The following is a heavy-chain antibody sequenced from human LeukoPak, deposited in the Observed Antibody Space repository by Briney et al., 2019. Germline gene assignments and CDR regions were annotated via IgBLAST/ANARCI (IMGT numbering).Heavy chain of an antibody. CDR2: ISGSGGST. V-gene: IGHV3-23*01. CDR1: GFTFSSYA. CDR3: AKDARRYCSSTSCYSGFDY. J-gene: IGHJ4*02. Sequence: GGSLRLSCAASGFTFSSYAMSCVRQAPGKGLEGVSAISGSGGSTYYADSVKGRFTISRDNSKNTLYLQMNSLRAEDTAVYYCAKDARRYCSSTSCYSGFDYWGQGTLVTVSS. D-gene: IGHD2-2*01.